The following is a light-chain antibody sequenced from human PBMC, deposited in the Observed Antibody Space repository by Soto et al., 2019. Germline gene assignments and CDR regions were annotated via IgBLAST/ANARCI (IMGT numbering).Light chain of an antibody. CDR2: GNN. CDR1: SSNIGAGYD. Sequence: QLVLTQPPSVSGAPGQRVTISCTGSSSNIGAGYDVHWYQQLPGTAPKLLIYGNNNRPSGVPDRFSGSKSGTSASLAITGLQAEDEADYSCQSYDSSLSGYVFGTGTKLTVL. V-gene: IGLV1-40*01. J-gene: IGLJ1*01. CDR3: QSYDSSLSGYV.